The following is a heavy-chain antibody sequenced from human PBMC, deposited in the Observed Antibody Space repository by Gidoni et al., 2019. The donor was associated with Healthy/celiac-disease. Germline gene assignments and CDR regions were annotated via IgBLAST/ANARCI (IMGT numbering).Heavy chain of an antibody. J-gene: IGHJ4*02. CDR3: ERVVGGWYNRPDY. CDR2: ITPIFGTA. D-gene: IGHD6-19*01. Sequence: QVQLVQSGAEVKKPGSSVKVSCKASGGTFSSYAISWVRQAPGQGLWWMGGITPIFGTANYAQKFQGRVTITADKSTSTAYMELSSLRSEDTAVYYCERVVGGWYNRPDYWGQGTLVTVSS. CDR1: GGTFSSYA. V-gene: IGHV1-69*06.